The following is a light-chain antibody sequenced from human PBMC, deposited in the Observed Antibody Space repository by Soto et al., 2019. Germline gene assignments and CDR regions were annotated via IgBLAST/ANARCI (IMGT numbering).Light chain of an antibody. CDR2: DAS. J-gene: IGKJ5*01. CDR1: QDISNY. Sequence: DIQMXQSPSSLSAXXXXRVTXTCXASQDISNYLNWYQQKPGKAPKLLIYDASNLETGVPSRFSGSGSGTDFTFTISSLQPEDIATYYCQQYDNLPITFGQGTRLEIK. V-gene: IGKV1-33*01. CDR3: QQYDNLPIT.